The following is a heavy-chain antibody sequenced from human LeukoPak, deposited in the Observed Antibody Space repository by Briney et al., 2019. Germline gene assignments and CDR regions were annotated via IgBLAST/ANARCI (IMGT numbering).Heavy chain of an antibody. CDR3: AHEGYCSTASCYYFDH. V-gene: IGHV2-5*01. D-gene: IGHD2-2*01. J-gene: IGHJ4*02. Sequence: SGPTLVNPTQTLTLTCTFSGFSLSTSGVGVGWIRQPPGKALEWLGIIYWNDDKRYSPSLKSRLTITKDTSKNQVVLTITYMDPVDTATYFCAHEGYCSTASCYYFDHWGQGTLVTASS. CDR1: GFSLSTSGVG. CDR2: IYWNDDK.